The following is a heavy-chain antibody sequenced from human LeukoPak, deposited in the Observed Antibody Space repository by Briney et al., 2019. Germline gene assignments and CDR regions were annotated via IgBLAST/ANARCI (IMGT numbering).Heavy chain of an antibody. J-gene: IGHJ3*02. CDR1: GYTFTSYG. CDR3: ARVGYSSSLGAFDI. D-gene: IGHD6-13*01. Sequence: GASVKVSCKASGYTFTSYGISWVRQAPGQGLEWMGWISAYNGNTNYAQKLQGRVTMTTDTSTRTAYMELRSLRSDDTAVYYCARVGYSSSLGAFDIWGQGTMVTVSS. CDR2: ISAYNGNT. V-gene: IGHV1-18*01.